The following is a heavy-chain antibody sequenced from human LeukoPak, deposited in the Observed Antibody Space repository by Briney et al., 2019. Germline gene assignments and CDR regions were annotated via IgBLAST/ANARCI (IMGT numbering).Heavy chain of an antibody. D-gene: IGHD3-22*01. V-gene: IGHV1-69*13. CDR2: IIPILGTA. CDR1: GGTFSSYA. J-gene: IGHJ4*02. Sequence: SVKVSCKASGGTFSSYAISWVRQAPGQGLEWMGGIIPILGTANYAQKFQGRVSITADESTSTAFMELSSLRSEDTAVYYCAREWGLESSGYYYAYWGQGTLVTVSS. CDR3: AREWGLESSGYYYAY.